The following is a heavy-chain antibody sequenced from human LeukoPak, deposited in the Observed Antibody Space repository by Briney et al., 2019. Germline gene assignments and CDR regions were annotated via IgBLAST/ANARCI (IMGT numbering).Heavy chain of an antibody. Sequence: GGSLKLSCVASGFTFSSDWKSWVRQAPGKGLEWVANIKQDGNEKYYVDSVTGRFTISRDNAKNSLYLQMNSLGAEDTAVYYCARRYCSSTSCHLDYWGQGNLVTVSS. V-gene: IGHV3-7*01. CDR2: IKQDGNEK. J-gene: IGHJ4*02. D-gene: IGHD2-2*01. CDR3: ARRYCSSTSCHLDY. CDR1: GFTFSSDW.